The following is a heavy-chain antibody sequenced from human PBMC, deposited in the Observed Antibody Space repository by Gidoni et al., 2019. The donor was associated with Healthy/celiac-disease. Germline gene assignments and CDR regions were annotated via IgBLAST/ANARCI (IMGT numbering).Heavy chain of an antibody. V-gene: IGHV3-33*01. Sequence: QVQLVESGGGVVQPGRSLRLSCAASGFTFISYGLHWVRQAPGKGLEWVAVIWYDGSNKYYADSVKGRFTISRDNSKNTLYLQMNSLRAEDTAVYYCARDHIGSVAATPAWYFDLWGRGTLVTVSS. J-gene: IGHJ2*01. D-gene: IGHD2-15*01. CDR1: GFTFISYG. CDR2: IWYDGSNK. CDR3: ARDHIGSVAATPAWYFDL.